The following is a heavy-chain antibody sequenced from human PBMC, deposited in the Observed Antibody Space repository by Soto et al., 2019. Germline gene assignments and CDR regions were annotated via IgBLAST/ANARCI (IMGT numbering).Heavy chain of an antibody. D-gene: IGHD2-8*02. Sequence: HENLVQSGAEVKRPGASLKVSCKASGYSFTGYYIHWVRQAPGQGLEWMGWINPDSGATNYAQNFQGRVTLTSDTSISTASIDLTSLTSDDTAVYYCARGDYGTGGYPFPYFDYWGQGTLVIVSS. CDR1: GYSFTGYY. CDR3: ARGDYGTGGYPFPYFDY. V-gene: IGHV1-2*02. CDR2: INPDSGAT. J-gene: IGHJ4*02.